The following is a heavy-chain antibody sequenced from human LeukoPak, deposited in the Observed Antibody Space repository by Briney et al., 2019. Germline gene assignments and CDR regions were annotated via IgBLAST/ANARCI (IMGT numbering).Heavy chain of an antibody. CDR2: ISAYNGNT. V-gene: IGHV1-18*01. CDR1: GYTFTSYG. Sequence: GASVKVSCKASGYTFTSYGISWVRQAPGQGLEWMGWISAYNGNTNYAQKLQGRVTMTTDTSTSTAYMELRSLRSDDTAVYYCARDYYYGSGSYYEFDYWGQGTLVTVSS. CDR3: ARDYYYGSGSYYEFDY. D-gene: IGHD3-10*01. J-gene: IGHJ4*02.